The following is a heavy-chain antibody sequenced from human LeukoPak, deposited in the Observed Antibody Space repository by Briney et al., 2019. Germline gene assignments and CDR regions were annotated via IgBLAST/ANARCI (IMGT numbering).Heavy chain of an antibody. CDR2: IYYSGST. CDR3: ASTPHYYDSSGYIY. D-gene: IGHD3-22*01. CDR1: GGSFSGYY. J-gene: IGHJ4*02. V-gene: IGHV4-59*01. Sequence: SETLSLTCAVYGGSFSGYYWSWIRQPPGKGLEWIGYIYYSGSTNYNPSLKSRVTISVDTSKNQFSLKLSSVTAADTAVYYCASTPHYYDSSGYIYWGQGTLVTVSS.